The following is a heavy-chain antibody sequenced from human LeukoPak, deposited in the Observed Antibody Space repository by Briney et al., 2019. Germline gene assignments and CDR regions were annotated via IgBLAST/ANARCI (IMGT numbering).Heavy chain of an antibody. J-gene: IGHJ3*02. CDR1: GGSISSGGYS. CDR2: IYHSGST. Sequence: SETLSLTCAVSGGSISSGGYSWSWIRQPPGKGLEWIGYIYHSGSTYYNPSLKSRVTISVDTSKNQFSLKLSSVTAADTAVYYCASYESGGDAFDIWGQGTMVTVSS. V-gene: IGHV4-30-2*01. CDR3: ASYESGGDAFDI. D-gene: IGHD3-3*01.